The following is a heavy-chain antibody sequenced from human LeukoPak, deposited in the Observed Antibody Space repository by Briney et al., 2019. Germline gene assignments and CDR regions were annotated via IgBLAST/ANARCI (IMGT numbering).Heavy chain of an antibody. CDR1: GFTFSSYA. D-gene: IGHD6-19*01. J-gene: IGHJ5*02. Sequence: GGSLRLSCAASGFTFSSYAISWVRQAPGKGLEWVSAISGSGGSTYYADSVKGRFTISRDNSKNTLYLQMNSLRAEDTAVYYCAKAQAVAGGRWFDPWGQGTLVTVS. V-gene: IGHV3-23*01. CDR3: AKAQAVAGGRWFDP. CDR2: ISGSGGST.